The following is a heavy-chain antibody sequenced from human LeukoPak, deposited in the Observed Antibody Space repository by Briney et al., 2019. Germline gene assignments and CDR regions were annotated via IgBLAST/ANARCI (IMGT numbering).Heavy chain of an antibody. CDR3: AKFSSGWTYFDY. Sequence: PGGSLRLSCVVSGIPFSDYYMNWIRQAPGKGLEWVSIISDSGGSAYYADSVKGRFTVSRDNSKNTLYLQMNSLRAEDTAMYYCAKFSSGWTYFDYWGQGTLVTVSS. D-gene: IGHD6-19*01. CDR2: ISDSGGSA. CDR1: GIPFSDYY. V-gene: IGHV3-23*01. J-gene: IGHJ4*02.